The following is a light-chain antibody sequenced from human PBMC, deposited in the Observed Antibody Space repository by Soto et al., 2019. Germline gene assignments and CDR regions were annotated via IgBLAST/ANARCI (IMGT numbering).Light chain of an antibody. CDR1: QSVNSN. CDR2: GAS. V-gene: IGKV3-15*01. J-gene: IGKJ3*01. CDR3: QQYNNSRT. Sequence: EIVMTQSPATLSVSPGERATLSCRASQSVNSNLAWYQQKPGQAPRLLIYGASTRATGLPARFSGSGSGTEFTLTISSLQSEDFADYYCQQYNNSRTFGHGTKVDIK.